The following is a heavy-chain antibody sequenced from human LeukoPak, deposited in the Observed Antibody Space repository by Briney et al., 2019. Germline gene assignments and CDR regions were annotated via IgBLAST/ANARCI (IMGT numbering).Heavy chain of an antibody. Sequence: GGSLRLSRVGCGFTDSSNYRSWVRQAPGKGLEGVSVIYSGGSTYYADSVKGRFTIYRNNSKNTLYLQMNSLRAEDTAVYYCASGSGSYRTPYYYVDVWGTGTTVTVSS. CDR2: IYSGGST. J-gene: IGHJ6*03. D-gene: IGHD3-10*01. CDR1: GFTDSSNY. CDR3: ASGSGSYRTPYYYVDV. V-gene: IGHV3-53*01.